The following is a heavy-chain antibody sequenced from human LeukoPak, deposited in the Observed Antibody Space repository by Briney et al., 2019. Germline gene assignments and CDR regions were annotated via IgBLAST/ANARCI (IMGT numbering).Heavy chain of an antibody. D-gene: IGHD4/OR15-4a*01. CDR1: GYTFTSYD. V-gene: IGHV1-8*01. Sequence: ASVKVSCKASGYTFTSYDMNWVRQATGQGLEWMGWMNPNSGNTGYVQKFQGRVTMTRNTSISTAYMELSNLRFEDTAVYYCARDHPDYGYYFDYWGQGTLVTVSS. J-gene: IGHJ4*02. CDR2: MNPNSGNT. CDR3: ARDHPDYGYYFDY.